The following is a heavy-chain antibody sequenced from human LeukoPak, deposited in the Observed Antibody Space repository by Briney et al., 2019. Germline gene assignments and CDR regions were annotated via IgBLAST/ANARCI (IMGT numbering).Heavy chain of an antibody. CDR2: IYYSGST. Sequence: SETLSLTCTVSGGSISSGGYYWSWLRQHPGKGLEWIGYIYYSGSTYYNPSLKSRVTISVDTSKNQFSLKLSSVTAADTAVYYCARREMATIDYWGQGTLVTVSS. D-gene: IGHD5-12*01. J-gene: IGHJ4*02. CDR3: ARREMATIDY. V-gene: IGHV4-30-4*08. CDR1: GGSISSGGYY.